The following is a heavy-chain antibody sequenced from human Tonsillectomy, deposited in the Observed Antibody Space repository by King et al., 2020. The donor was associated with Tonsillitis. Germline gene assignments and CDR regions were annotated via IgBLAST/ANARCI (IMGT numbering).Heavy chain of an antibody. CDR1: GYSFTTYW. Sequence: QLVQSGAEVKKPGESLKISCKGSGYSFTTYWIGWVRQMPGKGLEWMGFIYPDDSDIRYSPSFQGQVTISTDKSISTAYLQWSSLKASDTAMYYCGRLKSWDDRCQNCGAIDYWGQGNLVTVSS. V-gene: IGHV5-51*01. CDR3: GRLKSWDDRCQNCGAIDY. CDR2: IYPDDSDI. J-gene: IGHJ4*02. D-gene: IGHD3-22*01.